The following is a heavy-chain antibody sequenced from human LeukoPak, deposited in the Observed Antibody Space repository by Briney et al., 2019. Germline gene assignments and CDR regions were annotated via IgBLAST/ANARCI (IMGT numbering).Heavy chain of an antibody. CDR3: ARGQIEWWIVPAPSWFDP. Sequence: GGSLRLSCAASGFTFRTYWMSWVRQAPGKGLEWVANIKQDGSDKYYVDSVKGRFIISRDNAKNSLYLQMNSLRAEDTAVYYCARGQIEWWIVPAPSWFDPWGQGTLVTVSS. V-gene: IGHV3-7*01. J-gene: IGHJ5*02. CDR1: GFTFRTYW. D-gene: IGHD2-2*01. CDR2: IKQDGSDK.